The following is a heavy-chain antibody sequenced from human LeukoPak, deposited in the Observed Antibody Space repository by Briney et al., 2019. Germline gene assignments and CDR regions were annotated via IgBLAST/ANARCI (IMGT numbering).Heavy chain of an antibody. CDR1: GCTFSSYS. D-gene: IGHD4-17*01. CDR3: ARLDGARDAFDI. V-gene: IGHV3-21*01. J-gene: IGHJ3*02. Sequence: PGGSLRLSCAASGCTFSSYSMHWVRQAPGKGLEWVSSISSSSSYIYYADSVKGRFTISRDNAKNSLYLQMNSLRAEDTAVYYCARLDGARDAFDIWGQGTMVTVSS. CDR2: ISSSSSYI.